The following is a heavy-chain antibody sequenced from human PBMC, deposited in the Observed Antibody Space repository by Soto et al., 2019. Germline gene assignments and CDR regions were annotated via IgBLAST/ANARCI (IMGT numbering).Heavy chain of an antibody. J-gene: IGHJ6*02. V-gene: IGHV3-23*01. D-gene: IGHD1-26*01. Sequence: EVQLLESGGGLVQPVGYLRLSCAASGLTFSSYTMSCVRQAPGKGLEWVSAIRGSGGSTQYADYVKAPFTISRDNSYHPPYLQTNSLSAEDSAVYDCAKDEVGAVYCYYAGMDVWGQGPTVTVSS. CDR3: AKDEVGAVYCYYAGMDV. CDR2: IRGSGGST. CDR1: GLTFSSYT.